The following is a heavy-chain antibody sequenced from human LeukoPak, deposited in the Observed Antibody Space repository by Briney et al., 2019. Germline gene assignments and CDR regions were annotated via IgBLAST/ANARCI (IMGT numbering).Heavy chain of an antibody. CDR1: GYTFTGYY. V-gene: IGHV1-2*02. CDR3: ARCTSSTSCYRTNWFDP. Sequence: ASVKVSCKASGYTFTGYYMHWVRQAPGQGLEWMGWINPNSGGTNYAQKFQGRVTMTRDTSISTAYMELSRLRSDDTAVYYCARCTSSTSCYRTNWFDPWGQGTLVTVSS. D-gene: IGHD2-2*01. J-gene: IGHJ5*02. CDR2: INPNSGGT.